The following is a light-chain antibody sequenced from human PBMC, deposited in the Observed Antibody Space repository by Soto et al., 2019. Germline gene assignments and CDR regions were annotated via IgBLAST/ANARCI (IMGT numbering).Light chain of an antibody. J-gene: IGLJ3*02. CDR1: SSDVGGYNY. Sequence: QSALTQPASVSGSPGQSITISCTGTSSDVGGYNYVSWYQQHPGKAPKLMIYDVTNRPSGVSNRFSGSKSGSTASLTISGRQDEDEDDYYCSTYTRSSTPLVFGGGTKVTVL. V-gene: IGLV2-14*01. CDR2: DVT. CDR3: STYTRSSTPLV.